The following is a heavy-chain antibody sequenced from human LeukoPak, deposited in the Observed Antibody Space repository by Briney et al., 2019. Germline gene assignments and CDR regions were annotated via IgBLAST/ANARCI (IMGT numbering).Heavy chain of an antibody. CDR2: MYYSGST. CDR3: ARDCAIAVAGTIYYYMDV. D-gene: IGHD6-19*01. Sequence: SETLSLTCTVSGGSISSSSYYWGWIRQPPGKGLEWIGSMYYSGSTYYNPSLKSRVTISVDTSKNQFSLKLSSVTAADTAVYYCARDCAIAVAGTIYYYMDVWGKGTTVTVSS. V-gene: IGHV4-39*07. J-gene: IGHJ6*03. CDR1: GGSISSSSYY.